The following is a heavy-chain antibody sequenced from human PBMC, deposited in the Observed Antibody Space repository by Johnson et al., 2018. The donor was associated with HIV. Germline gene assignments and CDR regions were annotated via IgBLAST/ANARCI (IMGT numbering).Heavy chain of an antibody. D-gene: IGHD1-1*01. CDR3: ARADWNHGGAFDI. Sequence: VQLVESGGGVVRPGGSLRLSCAASGFTFNDFGMSWVRQVPGKGLEWVCGINWNGGSTVYVDSVKGRFTISRDNAKNTLYLQMNSLRAEDTAVYYCARADWNHGGAFDIWGQGTMVTVSS. J-gene: IGHJ3*02. CDR1: GFTFNDFG. CDR2: INWNGGST. V-gene: IGHV3-20*04.